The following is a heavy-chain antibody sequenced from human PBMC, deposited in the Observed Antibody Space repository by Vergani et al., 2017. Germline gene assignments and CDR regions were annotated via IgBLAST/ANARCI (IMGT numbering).Heavy chain of an antibody. V-gene: IGHV1-18*01. D-gene: IGHD6-6*01. CDR3: ARYGPSKYSSSCVDY. CDR1: GYTFTSYA. J-gene: IGHJ4*02. CDR2: ISAYNGNT. Sequence: QVQLVQSGAEVKKPGASVKVSCKASGYTFTSYAMHWVRQAPGQRLEWMGWISAYNGNTNYAQKLQGRVTMTTDTSTSTAYMELRSLRSDDTAVYYCARYGPSKYSSSCVDYWGQGTLVTVSS.